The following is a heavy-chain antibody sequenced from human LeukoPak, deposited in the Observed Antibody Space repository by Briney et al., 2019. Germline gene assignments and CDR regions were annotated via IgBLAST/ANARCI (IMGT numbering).Heavy chain of an antibody. CDR1: GGSISSSSYY. V-gene: IGHV4-39*01. CDR3: ARHHRDSGSYTNWGFAFDI. D-gene: IGHD1-26*01. J-gene: IGHJ3*02. CDR2: IYYSGST. Sequence: SETLSLTCTVSGGSISSSSYYWGWIRQPPGKGLEWIGSIYYSGSTYYNPSLKSRVTIPVDTSKNQFSLKLSSVTAADTAVYYCARHHRDSGSYTNWGFAFDIWGQGTMVTVSS.